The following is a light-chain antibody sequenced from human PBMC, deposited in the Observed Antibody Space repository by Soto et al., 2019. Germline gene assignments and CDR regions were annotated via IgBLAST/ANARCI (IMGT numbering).Light chain of an antibody. CDR3: CSYAGGSYYV. CDR2: NNN. J-gene: IGLJ1*01. V-gene: IGLV1-44*01. CDR1: SSNIGSTS. Sequence: QSVLTQPPSASATPGQRVTISCSGSSSNIGSTSVCWYQQLPGTAPKLLIYNNNQRPSGVPDRFSDSKSGNTASLTISGLQAEDEDYYYCCSYAGGSYYVFGSGTKVTVL.